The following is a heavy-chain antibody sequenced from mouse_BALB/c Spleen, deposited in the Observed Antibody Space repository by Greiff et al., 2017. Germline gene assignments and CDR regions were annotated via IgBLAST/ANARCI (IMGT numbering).Heavy chain of an antibody. D-gene: IGHD2-3*01. CDR2: IWGDGST. CDR3: ARSDGYYPNYYAMDY. Sequence: VQVVESGPGLVAPSQSLSITCTVSGFSFTGYGVNWVRQPPGKGLEWLGMIWGDGSTDYNSALKSRLSISKDNSKSQVFLKMNSLQTDDTARYYCARSDGYYPNYYAMDYWGQGTSVTVSS. J-gene: IGHJ4*01. V-gene: IGHV2-6-7*01. CDR1: GFSFTGYG.